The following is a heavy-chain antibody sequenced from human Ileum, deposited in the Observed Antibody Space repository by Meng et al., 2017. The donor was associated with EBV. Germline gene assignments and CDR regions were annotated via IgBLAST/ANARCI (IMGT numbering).Heavy chain of an antibody. D-gene: IGHD6-19*01. V-gene: IGHV1-8*01. J-gene: IGHJ4*02. CDR3: ATGVADFEY. CDR1: GYTFTSYD. Sequence: QVQAVQPGAEVKKPGASVKVSCKASGYTFTSYDINWVRQGTGQGLEWMGWMNPNRGTTGYAQKFQGRVTMTRNISKSTAYMDLSSLRSEDTAVYYCATGVADFEYWGQGTLVTVSS. CDR2: MNPNRGTT.